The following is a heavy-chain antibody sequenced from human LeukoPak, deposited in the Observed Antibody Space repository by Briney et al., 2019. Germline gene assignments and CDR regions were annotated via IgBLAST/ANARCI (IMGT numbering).Heavy chain of an antibody. Sequence: GESLRLSCTASGFSFTSYSMNWVRQAPGKGLECFATMTRSSAIFYADSVKGRFTISRDNAKNSVYLQMTSLRDEDTAVYSCARAQTMFWEFDGFDIWGRGTKVTVSS. CDR3: ARAQTMFWEFDGFDI. V-gene: IGHV3-48*02. CDR2: MTRSSAI. CDR1: GFSFTSYS. J-gene: IGHJ3*02. D-gene: IGHD3-10*02.